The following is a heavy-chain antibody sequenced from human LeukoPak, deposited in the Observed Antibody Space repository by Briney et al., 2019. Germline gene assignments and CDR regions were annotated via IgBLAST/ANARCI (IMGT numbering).Heavy chain of an antibody. CDR2: ISSSGSTM. J-gene: IGHJ4*02. CDR1: GFSFSDYY. V-gene: IGHV3-11*04. D-gene: IGHD4-17*01. Sequence: GGSLRLSCAASGFSFSDYYMSWIRQAPGKGLEWLSYISSSGSTMYYAESVKGRFTISRDNAKNSLYLQMNSLRAEDTAVYYCAREDLDYGDPVDWGQGTLVTVSS. CDR3: AREDLDYGDPVD.